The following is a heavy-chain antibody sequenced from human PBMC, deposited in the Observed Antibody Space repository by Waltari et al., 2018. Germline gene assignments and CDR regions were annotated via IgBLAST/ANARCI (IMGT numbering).Heavy chain of an antibody. CDR2: ISDDGSNK. J-gene: IGHJ4*02. CDR3: ASGGTVTGSFVY. D-gene: IGHD4-17*01. V-gene: IGHV3-30-3*01. CDR1: GFTFRSYA. Sequence: QVQLVESGGGVVQPGRSLRLSCAASGFTFRSYAMHWVRQAPGKGLEWVAVISDDGSNKYYADSGKGRFTSSRDNSKNTLYLQMNSLRAEDTAVYYCASGGTVTGSFVYWGQGTLVTVSS.